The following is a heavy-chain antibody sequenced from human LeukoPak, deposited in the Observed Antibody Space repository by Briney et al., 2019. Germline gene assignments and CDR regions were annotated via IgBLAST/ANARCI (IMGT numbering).Heavy chain of an antibody. CDR2: LTNNANA. Sequence: GGSQRLSCTASGFTFSDYAMTWVRQAPEKGVEWVSSLTNNANAYYRDSVRGRLTISRDNSKNTLYLQMNNLRAEDTAVYYCAKDWKGASCDGDCLVHWGQGTLVTVSS. V-gene: IGHV3-23*01. CDR1: GFTFSDYA. D-gene: IGHD2-21*02. CDR3: AKDWKGASCDGDCLVH. J-gene: IGHJ4*02.